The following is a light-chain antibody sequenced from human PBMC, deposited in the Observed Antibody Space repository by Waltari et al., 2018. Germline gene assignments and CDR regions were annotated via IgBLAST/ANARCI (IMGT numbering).Light chain of an antibody. CDR3: QSYDSSLSGWV. CDR2: GTY. CDR1: SSNIGASYD. Sequence: QSVLTQPPSVSGAPGQRVTISCTGSSSNIGASYDVPWYQRLPGTAPKLLIYGTYNRPSGVPGRFSGSKSGTSASLAITGLQTEDEADYYCQSYDSSLSGWVFGGGTKLTVL. V-gene: IGLV1-40*01. J-gene: IGLJ3*02.